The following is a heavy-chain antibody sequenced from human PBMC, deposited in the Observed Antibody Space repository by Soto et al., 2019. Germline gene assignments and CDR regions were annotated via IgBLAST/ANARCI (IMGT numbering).Heavy chain of an antibody. CDR3: ARPRIQLWTREFDP. V-gene: IGHV4-34*01. CDR1: GGSFSGYY. J-gene: IGHJ5*02. D-gene: IGHD5-18*01. Sequence: QVQLQQWGAGLLKPSETLSLTCAVYGGSFSGYYWSWIRQPPGKGLEWIGEINHSGSTNYNPSLKSRVTISVDTSKNQFSLKLSSVTAADTAVYYCARPRIQLWTREFDPWGQGTLVTVSS. CDR2: INHSGST.